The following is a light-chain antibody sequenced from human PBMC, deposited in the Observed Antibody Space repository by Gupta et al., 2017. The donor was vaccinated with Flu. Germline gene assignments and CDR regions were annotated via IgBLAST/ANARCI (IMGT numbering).Light chain of an antibody. Sequence: DIVLTQSTLSLPVTTGEPASFSCTSSQSLLHSNGYNYLEWYLQKPGQSPQLLIYLGSNRASGVPDRFSGSGSGTDFTLEISRVEAEDVGVYYCMQALNAPPWTFGQGTKVEIK. V-gene: IGKV2-28*01. J-gene: IGKJ1*01. CDR3: MQALNAPPWT. CDR2: LGS. CDR1: QSLLHSNGYNY.